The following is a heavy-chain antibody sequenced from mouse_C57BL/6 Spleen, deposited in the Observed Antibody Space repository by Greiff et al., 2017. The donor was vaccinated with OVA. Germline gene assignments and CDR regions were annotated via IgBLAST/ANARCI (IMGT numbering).Heavy chain of an antibody. Sequence: EVQLVESGGGLVKPGGSLKLSCAASGFTFSSYAMAWVRQTPEKRLEWVATISDGGSYTYYPDNVKGRFTISRDNAKNNLYLQMSHLKSEDTAMYYCAREWRGYFDYWGQGTTLTVSS. V-gene: IGHV5-4*01. CDR3: AREWRGYFDY. CDR2: ISDGGSYT. CDR1: GFTFSSYA. J-gene: IGHJ2*01.